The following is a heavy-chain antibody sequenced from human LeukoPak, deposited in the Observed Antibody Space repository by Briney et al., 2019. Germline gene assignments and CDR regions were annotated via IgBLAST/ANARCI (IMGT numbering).Heavy chain of an antibody. CDR1: GGSISSYY. CDR3: AREPMVRGVIRPVDY. V-gene: IGHV4-4*07. J-gene: IGHJ4*02. Sequence: SETLSLTCTVSGGSISSYYWSWIRQPAGKGLEWIGRIYTSGSTNYNPSLQSRVTMSVDTSKNQFSLNLSSVTAADTAVDYCAREPMVRGVIRPVDYWGQGTLVTVSS. CDR2: IYTSGST. D-gene: IGHD3-10*01.